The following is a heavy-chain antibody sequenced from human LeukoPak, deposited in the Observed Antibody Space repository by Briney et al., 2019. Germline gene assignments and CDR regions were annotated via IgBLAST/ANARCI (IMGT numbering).Heavy chain of an antibody. J-gene: IGHJ4*02. Sequence: SETLSLTCTVSAYSISSGYYWGWIRQPPGKGLEWIGYIYYSGSTNYNPSLKSRVTISVDTSKNQFSLKLSSVTAADTAVYYCARGGVEMATIWSYWGQGTLVTVSS. CDR3: ARGGVEMATIWSY. D-gene: IGHD5-24*01. CDR2: IYYSGST. V-gene: IGHV4-61*01. CDR1: AYSISSGYY.